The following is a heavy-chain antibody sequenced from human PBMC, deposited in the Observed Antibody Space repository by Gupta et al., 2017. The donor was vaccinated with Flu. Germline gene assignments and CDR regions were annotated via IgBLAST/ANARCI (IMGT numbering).Heavy chain of an antibody. J-gene: IGHJ4*02. D-gene: IGHD6-19*01. Sequence: GKGLEWVSSISSSSSYIYYADSVKGRFTISRHNAKNSLYLQMNSLRAEDTAVYYCARAWDVTVAGTFDYWGQGTLVTVSS. CDR2: ISSSSSYI. CDR3: ARAWDVTVAGTFDY. V-gene: IGHV3-21*01.